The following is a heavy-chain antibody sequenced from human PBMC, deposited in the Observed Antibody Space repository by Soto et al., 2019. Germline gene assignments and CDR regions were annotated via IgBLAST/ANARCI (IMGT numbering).Heavy chain of an antibody. CDR2: ICGGGGCT. CDR1: GFTFSSYA. J-gene: IGHJ6*02. V-gene: IGHV3-23*01. CDR3: AKDKGNYDSSGAPYGMDV. D-gene: IGHD3-22*01. Sequence: GSLRLSCAASGFTFSSYAMTWVRQAPGKGLEWVSAICGGGGCTYYAESVKGRFTISRDNSKNMLYLQMNSLRAEDTAVYYCAKDKGNYDSSGAPYGMDVWGQGTTVTVSS.